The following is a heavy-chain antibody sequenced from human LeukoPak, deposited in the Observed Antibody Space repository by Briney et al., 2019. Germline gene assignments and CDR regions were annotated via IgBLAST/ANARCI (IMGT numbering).Heavy chain of an antibody. CDR3: AREVATVTTRGFDY. D-gene: IGHD4-17*01. V-gene: IGHV4-34*01. Sequence: SETLSLTCAVYGGSFSGYYWSWIRQPPGKGLEWIGEINHSGSTNYNPSLKSRVTISVDTSKNQFSLKLSSVTAADTAVYCCAREVATVTTRGFDYWGQGTLVTVSS. CDR1: GGSFSGYY. J-gene: IGHJ4*02. CDR2: INHSGST.